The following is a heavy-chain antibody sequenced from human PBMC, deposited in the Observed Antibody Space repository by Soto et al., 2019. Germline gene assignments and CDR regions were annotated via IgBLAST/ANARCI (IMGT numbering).Heavy chain of an antibody. D-gene: IGHD3-22*01. CDR2: ISYDGSYR. V-gene: IGHV3-30*18. J-gene: IGHJ5*02. CDR1: GFTFSNSA. Sequence: PGGSLRLSCAASGFTFSNSAMGWVRQAPGKGLEWVALISYDGSYRYYADSVKGRFTISRDNSKNILYLQMNSLRADDTAVYYCAKDPDYDLNLFDPWGQGTLVTVSS. CDR3: AKDPDYDLNLFDP.